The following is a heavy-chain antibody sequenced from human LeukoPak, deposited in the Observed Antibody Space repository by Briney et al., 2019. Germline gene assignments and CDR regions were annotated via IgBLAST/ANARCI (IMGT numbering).Heavy chain of an antibody. CDR1: GFTFSDYY. V-gene: IGHV3-11*04. D-gene: IGHD3-10*01. J-gene: IGHJ4*02. Sequence: GGSLRLSCAASGFTFSDYYMSWIRQAPGKGLEWISYISNSGSNIYYADSVKGRFTMSRDNAKNSLYLQMNSLRAEDTAVYYCARVRGSYAHDYWGQGTLVTVSS. CDR2: ISNSGSNI. CDR3: ARVRGSYAHDY.